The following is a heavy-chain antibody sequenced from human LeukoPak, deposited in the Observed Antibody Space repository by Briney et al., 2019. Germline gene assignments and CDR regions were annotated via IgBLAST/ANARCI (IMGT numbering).Heavy chain of an antibody. CDR3: ARGPKLRYDFWSGSLTFNWFDP. Sequence: ASVKVSCKASGYTFTGYYMHWVRQAPGQGLEWMGWINPNSGGTNYAQKFQGRVTITRDTSASTAYMELSSLRSEDMAVYYCARGPKLRYDFWSGSLTFNWFDPWGQGTLVTVSS. D-gene: IGHD3-3*01. CDR2: INPNSGGT. V-gene: IGHV1-2*02. CDR1: GYTFTGYY. J-gene: IGHJ5*02.